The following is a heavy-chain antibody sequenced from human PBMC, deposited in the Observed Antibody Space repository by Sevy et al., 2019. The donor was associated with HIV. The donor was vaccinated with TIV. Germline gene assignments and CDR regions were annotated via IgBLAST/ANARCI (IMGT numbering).Heavy chain of an antibody. CDR1: GFTFSSYA. D-gene: IGHD1-26*01. CDR3: AKGSLVGATVGWFDT. J-gene: IGHJ5*02. Sequence: GGSLRLSCAASGFTFSSYAMSWVRQAPGKGLEWVSAISGSGGSTYYADSVKGRISISRDNSKNTLYLQMNSLRAEDTAVYYWAKGSLVGATVGWFDTWGQGTLVTVCS. V-gene: IGHV3-23*01. CDR2: ISGSGGST.